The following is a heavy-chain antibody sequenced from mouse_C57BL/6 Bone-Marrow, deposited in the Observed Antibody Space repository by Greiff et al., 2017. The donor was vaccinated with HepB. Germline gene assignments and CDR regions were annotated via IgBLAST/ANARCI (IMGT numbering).Heavy chain of an antibody. Sequence: EVQLQQSGPELVKPGASVKISCKASGYSFTGYYMHWVKQSHGNILDWIGYIYPYNGVSSYNQKFKGKATLTVDKSSSTAYMELRSRTSEDSAVYYCARRLRRGGYYAMDYWGQGTSVTVSS. CDR3: ARRLRRGGYYAMDY. CDR2: IYPYNGVS. D-gene: IGHD2-4*01. CDR1: GYSFTGYY. V-gene: IGHV1-31*01. J-gene: IGHJ4*01.